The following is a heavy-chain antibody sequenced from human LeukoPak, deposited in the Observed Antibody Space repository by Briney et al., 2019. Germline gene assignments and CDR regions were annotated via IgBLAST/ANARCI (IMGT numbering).Heavy chain of an antibody. D-gene: IGHD5-18*01. Sequence: KISCKGSGFNFTSYWIGWVRQAPGQGLEWMGGIIPIFGTANYAQKFQGRVTITADESTRTAYMELSSLRSEDTAVYYCALRYSYSWFDPWGQGTLVTVSS. J-gene: IGHJ5*02. V-gene: IGHV1-69*01. CDR2: IIPIFGTA. CDR3: ALRYSYSWFDP. CDR1: GFNFTSYW.